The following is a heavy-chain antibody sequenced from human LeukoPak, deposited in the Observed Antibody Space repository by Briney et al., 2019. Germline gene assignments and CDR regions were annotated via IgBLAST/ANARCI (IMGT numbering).Heavy chain of an antibody. V-gene: IGHV4-59*12. CDR2: IYYSGST. J-gene: IGHJ5*02. CDR1: GGSISSYY. D-gene: IGHD6-13*01. Sequence: PSETLSLTCTVSGGSISSYYWSWIRQPPGKGLEWLGYIYYSGSTNYNPSLKSRVTISVDTSENQFSLKLSSVTAADTAVYYCARDRFGSSWSPYNWFDPWGQGTLVTVSS. CDR3: ARDRFGSSWSPYNWFDP.